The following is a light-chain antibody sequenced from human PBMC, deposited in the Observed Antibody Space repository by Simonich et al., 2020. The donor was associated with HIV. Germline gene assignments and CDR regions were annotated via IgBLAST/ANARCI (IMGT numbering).Light chain of an antibody. CDR1: QTISRY. CDR3: QQSFSTPT. CDR2: AAS. Sequence: DIQMSQSPSSLSASVGDRVTITCRASQTISRYLNWYQQKPGTSPKLLIYAASTLQSGVPARFSGSGSGTDFTLTISSLQPEDFATYYCQQSFSTPTIGGGTKVEIK. V-gene: IGKV1-39*01. J-gene: IGKJ4*02.